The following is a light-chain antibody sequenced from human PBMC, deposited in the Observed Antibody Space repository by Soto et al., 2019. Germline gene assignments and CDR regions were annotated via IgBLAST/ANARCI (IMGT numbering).Light chain of an antibody. CDR3: QQLSSYPIT. CDR2: TAS. CDR1: QGIRSY. V-gene: IGKV1-9*01. Sequence: DIQLTQSPSFLPASVGDRVTITCRASQGIRSYAAWYQQKPGKAPNLLIYTASALQGGVPSRFSGSGSGTEFTLTISSLQPEDCAIYYCQQLSSYPITFGQGTRLEIK. J-gene: IGKJ5*01.